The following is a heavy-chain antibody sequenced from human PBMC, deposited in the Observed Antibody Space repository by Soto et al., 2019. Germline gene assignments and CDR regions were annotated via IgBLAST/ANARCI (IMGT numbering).Heavy chain of an antibody. Sequence: SETLSLTCTVSGGSISSYYWSWIRQPAGKGLEWIGRIYTSGSTNYNPSLKSRVTMSVDTSKNKFSLKLSSVTAADTAAYYCARDSRWYCSGGSCSYYYVGMDVWGQGTRVTVSS. CDR1: GGSISSYY. V-gene: IGHV4-4*07. CDR2: IYTSGST. D-gene: IGHD2-15*01. CDR3: ARDSRWYCSGGSCSYYYVGMDV. J-gene: IGHJ6*02.